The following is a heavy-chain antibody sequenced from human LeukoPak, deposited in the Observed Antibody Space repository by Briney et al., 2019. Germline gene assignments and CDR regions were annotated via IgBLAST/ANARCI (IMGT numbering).Heavy chain of an antibody. V-gene: IGHV3-66*01. Sequence: GGSLRLSCAASGFTVSSNFMSWVRQAPGKGLEWVSVLYSGGSTYYAESVKGRFTISRDNSKNTLYLQMNSLRAEDTAVYYCARDQDGYNLPFDYWGQGTLVTVSS. CDR2: LYSGGST. J-gene: IGHJ4*02. CDR3: ARDQDGYNLPFDY. D-gene: IGHD5-24*01. CDR1: GFTVSSNF.